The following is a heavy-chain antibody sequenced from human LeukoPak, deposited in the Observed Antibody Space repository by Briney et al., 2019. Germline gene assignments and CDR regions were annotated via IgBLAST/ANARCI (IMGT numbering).Heavy chain of an antibody. CDR1: GFTFNSFA. CDR2: ISGSGGST. V-gene: IGHV3-23*01. Sequence: PGGSLRLSCAASGFTFNSFAMSWGRQAPGKGLEWVSVISGSGGSTYYADSVKGRFTISRDNSKNTLYLQMNSPRAEDTAVYYCANESPFLDYWGQGTLVTVSS. CDR3: ANESPFLDY. J-gene: IGHJ4*02.